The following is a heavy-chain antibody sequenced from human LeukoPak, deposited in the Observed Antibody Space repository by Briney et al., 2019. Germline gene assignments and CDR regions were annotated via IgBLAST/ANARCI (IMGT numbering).Heavy chain of an antibody. CDR3: ARDFAGNYYFHY. CDR2: VDYSGST. V-gene: IGHV4-59*01. D-gene: IGHD1-7*01. CDR1: GGSISGYY. J-gene: IGHJ4*02. Sequence: TSETLSLTCTVSGGSISGYYWNWIRQPPGKGLEWIGYVDYSGSTNYSPSLKSRVTISVDTSKNHFSLRLSSVTAADTAVYYCARDFAGNYYFHYWGQGTLVTVSS.